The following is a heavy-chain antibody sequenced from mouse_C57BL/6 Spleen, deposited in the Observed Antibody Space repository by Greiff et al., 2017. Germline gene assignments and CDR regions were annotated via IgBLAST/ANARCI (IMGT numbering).Heavy chain of an antibody. Sequence: EVQGVESGPELVKPGASVKMSCKASGYTFTDYNMHWVKQSHGKSLEWIGYINPNNGGTSYNQKFKGKATLTVNKSSSTAYMELRSLTSEDSAVYYCARSYDYFDYWGQGTTLTVSS. J-gene: IGHJ2*01. CDR2: INPNNGGT. CDR1: GYTFTDYN. CDR3: ARSYDYFDY. V-gene: IGHV1-22*01. D-gene: IGHD2-12*01.